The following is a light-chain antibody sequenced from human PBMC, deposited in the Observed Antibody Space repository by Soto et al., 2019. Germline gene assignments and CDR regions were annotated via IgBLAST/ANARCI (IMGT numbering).Light chain of an antibody. J-gene: IGLJ1*01. Sequence: ALTQPASVSGSPGQSITISCTGTSSDVGGYNYVSWYQQHPGKAPKLMIYDVSNRPSGVSNRFSGSKSGNTASLTISGLQAEDEADYYCSSYTTSSTYVFGTGTKVTVL. CDR2: DVS. CDR1: SSDVGGYNY. V-gene: IGLV2-14*01. CDR3: SSYTTSSTYV.